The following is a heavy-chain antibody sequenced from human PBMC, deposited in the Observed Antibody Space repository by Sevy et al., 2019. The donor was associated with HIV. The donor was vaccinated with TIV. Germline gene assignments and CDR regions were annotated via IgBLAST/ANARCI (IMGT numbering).Heavy chain of an antibody. Sequence: GGSLRLSCAASGFTLSIYWMHWVRQVPGKGLVWVYHINSDGKIKRYADSVEGRFTISRDNAEKTVYLQMNSLRADDTAVYYCVRGSTGTFGHWGQGTLVTVSS. CDR2: INSDGKIK. CDR1: GFTLSIYW. V-gene: IGHV3-74*01. D-gene: IGHD3-9*01. CDR3: VRGSTGTFGH. J-gene: IGHJ4*02.